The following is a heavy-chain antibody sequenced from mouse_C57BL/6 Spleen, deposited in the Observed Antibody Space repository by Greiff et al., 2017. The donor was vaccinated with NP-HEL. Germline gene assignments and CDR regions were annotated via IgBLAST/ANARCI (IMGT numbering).Heavy chain of an antibody. Sequence: EVMLVESGGGLVKPGGSLKLSCAASGFTFSSYAMSWVRQTPEKRLEWVATISDGGSYTYYPDNVKGRITISRDNAKNNLYLQMSHLESEDTAIYSCAREGLRQWYFGYWGHGTTLTVSS. CDR3: AREGLRQWYFGY. CDR1: GFTFSSYA. V-gene: IGHV5-4*03. D-gene: IGHD2-2*01. J-gene: IGHJ2*01. CDR2: ISDGGSYT.